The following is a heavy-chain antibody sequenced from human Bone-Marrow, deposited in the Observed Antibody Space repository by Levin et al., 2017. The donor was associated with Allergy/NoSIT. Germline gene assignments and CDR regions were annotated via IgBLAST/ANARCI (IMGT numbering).Heavy chain of an antibody. D-gene: IGHD6-19*01. CDR1: GFTFSSSG. V-gene: IGHV3-30*18. CDR3: AKEASPSSIAVAGRKPHDAFDI. J-gene: IGHJ3*02. CDR2: ISYDGSNK. Sequence: LSLTCAASGFTFSSSGMHWVRQAPGKGLEWVAVISYDGSNKYYADSVKGRFTISRDNSKNTLYLQMNSLRAEDTAVYYCAKEASPSSIAVAGRKPHDAFDIWGQGTMVTVSS.